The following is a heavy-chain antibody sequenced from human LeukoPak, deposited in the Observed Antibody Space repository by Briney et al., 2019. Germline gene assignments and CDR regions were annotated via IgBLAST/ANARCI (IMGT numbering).Heavy chain of an antibody. J-gene: IGHJ6*02. D-gene: IGHD3-10*01. Sequence: GESLKISCKGSGYSFTSYWIGWVRQMPGKGLEWMGIIYPGDSDTRYSPSFQGQVTISADKSISTAYLQWSSLKASDTAMYYCASNYYGSGNYYYYGMDVWGQGTTVTVSS. CDR2: IYPGDSDT. CDR1: GYSFTSYW. CDR3: ASNYYGSGNYYYYGMDV. V-gene: IGHV5-51*01.